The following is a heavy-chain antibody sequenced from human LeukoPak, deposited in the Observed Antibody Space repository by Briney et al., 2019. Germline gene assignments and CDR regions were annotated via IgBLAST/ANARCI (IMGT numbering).Heavy chain of an antibody. J-gene: IGHJ4*02. CDR2: IKQDGSEK. D-gene: IGHD5-18*01. V-gene: IGHV3-7*01. Sequence: GGSLRLSCAASGFTFSSDWMSWVRQAPGKGLEWVANIKQDGSEKYYVDSVKGRFTISRDNAKNSLYLQMNSLRAEDTAVYYCATSGEGYSYGPHYFDYWGQGTLVTVSS. CDR3: ATSGEGYSYGPHYFDY. CDR1: GFTFSSDW.